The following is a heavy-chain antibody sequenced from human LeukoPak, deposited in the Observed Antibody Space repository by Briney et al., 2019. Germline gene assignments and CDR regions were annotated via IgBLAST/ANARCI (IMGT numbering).Heavy chain of an antibody. D-gene: IGHD2-15*01. CDR2: IWYDGSNK. CDR3: ARDPGPYCSGGSCYGGYFDY. Sequence: GGSLRLSCAASGFTFSSYGMHWVRQAPGKGLEWVAVIWYDGSNKYYADSVKGRFTISRDNSKNTLYLQMNSLRAEDTAVYYCARDPGPYCSGGSCYGGYFDYWGQGTLVTVSS. V-gene: IGHV3-33*01. J-gene: IGHJ4*02. CDR1: GFTFSSYG.